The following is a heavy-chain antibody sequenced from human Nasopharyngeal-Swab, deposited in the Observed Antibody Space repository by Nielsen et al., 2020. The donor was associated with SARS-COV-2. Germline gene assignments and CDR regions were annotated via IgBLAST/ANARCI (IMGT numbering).Heavy chain of an antibody. Sequence: SVKVSCKASGGTFSSYAISWVRQAPGQELEWMGGIIPIFGTANYAQKFQGRVTITADESTSTAYMELSSLRSEDTAVYYCARAPPIFVNWFDPWGQGTLVTVSS. V-gene: IGHV1-69*13. D-gene: IGHD3-3*01. J-gene: IGHJ5*02. CDR1: GGTFSSYA. CDR2: IIPIFGTA. CDR3: ARAPPIFVNWFDP.